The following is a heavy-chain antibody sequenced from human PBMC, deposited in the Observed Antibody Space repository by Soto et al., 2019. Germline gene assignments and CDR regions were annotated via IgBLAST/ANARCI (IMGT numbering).Heavy chain of an antibody. D-gene: IGHD3-3*01. CDR3: AKEGYYDFWSGYSYYYYYMDV. CDR2: ISYDGSNK. J-gene: IGHJ6*03. CDR1: GFTFSSYG. Sequence: GGSLRLSCAASGFTFSSYGMHWVRQAPGKGLEWVAVISYDGSNKYYADSVKGRFTISRDNSKNTPYLQMNSLRAEDTAVYYCAKEGYYDFWSGYSYYYYYMDVWGKGTTVTVSS. V-gene: IGHV3-30*18.